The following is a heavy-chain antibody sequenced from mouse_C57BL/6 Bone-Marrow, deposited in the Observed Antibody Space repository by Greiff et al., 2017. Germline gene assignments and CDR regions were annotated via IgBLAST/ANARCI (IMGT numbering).Heavy chain of an antibody. J-gene: IGHJ3*01. D-gene: IGHD2-5*01. V-gene: IGHV5-9*01. CDR1: GFTFSSYT. CDR2: ISGGGGNT. CDR3: ASSYYSNYDPTWFAY. Sequence: EVQVVESGGGLVKPGGSLKLSCAASGFTFSSYTMSWVRQTPEKRLEWVGTISGGGGNTYYPDSVKGRFTISRDNAKNTLYLQMSSLRSEDTALYYCASSYYSNYDPTWFAYWGQGTPVTVSA.